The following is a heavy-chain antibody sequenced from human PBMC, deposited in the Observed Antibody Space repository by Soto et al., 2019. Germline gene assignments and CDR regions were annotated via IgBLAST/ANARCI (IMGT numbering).Heavy chain of an antibody. D-gene: IGHD6-13*01. CDR3: ARLSHSSSWADWYFDL. CDR1: GYSFTSYW. J-gene: IGHJ2*01. V-gene: IGHV5-10-1*01. CDR2: IDPSDSYT. Sequence: EVQLVQSGAEVKKPGESLRISCKGSGYSFTSYWISWVRQMPGKGLEWMGRIDPSDSYTNYSPSFQGHVTISADKSISTAYPQWSSLKASDTAMYYCARLSHSSSWADWYFDLWGRGTLVTVSS.